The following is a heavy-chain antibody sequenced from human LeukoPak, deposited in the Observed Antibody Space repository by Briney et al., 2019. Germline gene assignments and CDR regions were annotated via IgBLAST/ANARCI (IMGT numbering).Heavy chain of an antibody. V-gene: IGHV2-5*01. CDR3: AHLKDNREDDYFYMDV. D-gene: IGHD5-24*01. J-gene: IGHJ6*03. Sequence: SGLTLVKPTQTLTLTCTYSGFSLSSTGVGVSWIRQPPGKALDRLAVIFWSGVKRYSATLRGKFTINKNTSNKQVVLTMTNIDPVDTGTYYWAHLKDNREDDYFYMDVWGKGTTVIVSS. CDR2: IFWSGVK. CDR1: GFSLSSTGVG.